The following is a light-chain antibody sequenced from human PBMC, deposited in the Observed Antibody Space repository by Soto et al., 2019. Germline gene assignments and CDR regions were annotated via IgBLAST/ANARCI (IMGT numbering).Light chain of an antibody. V-gene: IGKV3-11*01. CDR3: QQYNNLIT. CDR1: QSISSF. CDR2: GAS. J-gene: IGKJ5*01. Sequence: EIVLTQSPATLSLSPGERATLSCRASQSISSFLAWYQQKPGQAPRLLIYGASNRATGIPARFSGSGSGTDFTLTISSLEPEDFAVYYCQQYNNLITFGQGTRLEIK.